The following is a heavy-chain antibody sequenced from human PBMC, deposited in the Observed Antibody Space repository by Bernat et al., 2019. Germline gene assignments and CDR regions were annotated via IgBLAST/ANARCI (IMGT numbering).Heavy chain of an antibody. CDR1: GFTFSNAW. J-gene: IGHJ6*02. Sequence: EVQLVESGGGLVKPGGSLRLSCAASGFTFSNAWMNWVRQAPGKGLEWVGRIKSKTDGGTTDYAAPVKGRFTISSDDSKNTLYLQMNSLKTEDTAVYYCTTWGGDGFGERDGMDVWGQGTTVTVSS. CDR2: IKSKTDGGTT. CDR3: TTWGGDGFGERDGMDV. V-gene: IGHV3-15*07. D-gene: IGHD3-10*01.